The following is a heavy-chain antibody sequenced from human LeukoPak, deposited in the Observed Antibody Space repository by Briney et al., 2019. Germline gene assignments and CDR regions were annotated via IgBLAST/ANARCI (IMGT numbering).Heavy chain of an antibody. J-gene: IGHJ4*02. CDR2: INAGNGNT. V-gene: IGHV1-3*01. CDR1: GYTFTSYA. D-gene: IGHD6-13*01. Sequence: ASVKVSCKASGYTFTSYAMHWVRQAPGQRLEWMGWINAGNGNTKYSQKFQGRVTITRDTSASTAYMELSGLRSEDTAVYYCARDLAIAAADYWGQGTLVTVSS. CDR3: ARDLAIAAADY.